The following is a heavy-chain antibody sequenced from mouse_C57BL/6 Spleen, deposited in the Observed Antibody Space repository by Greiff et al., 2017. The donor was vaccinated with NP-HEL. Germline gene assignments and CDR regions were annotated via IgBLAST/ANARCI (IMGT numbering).Heavy chain of an antibody. CDR3: TPHGGSLFAY. Sequence: EVKLVESGGGLVQPGGSMKLSCAASGFTFSDAWMDWVRQSPEKGLEWVAEIRNKANNHATYYDESGKGRFTISRDDSKSSVYLHMNSLRAEDTGIYYCTPHGGSLFAYWGQGTLVTVSA. CDR2: IRNKANNHAT. J-gene: IGHJ3*01. V-gene: IGHV6-6*01. D-gene: IGHD1-1*02. CDR1: GFTFSDAW.